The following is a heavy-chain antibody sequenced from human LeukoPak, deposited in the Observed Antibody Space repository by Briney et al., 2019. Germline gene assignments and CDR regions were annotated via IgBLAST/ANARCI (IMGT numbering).Heavy chain of an antibody. CDR2: ISYDGSNK. CDR1: GFTFSSYA. Sequence: GGSLRLSCAASGFTFSSYAMHWVRQAPGKGLEWVAVISYDGSNKYYADSVKGRFTISRDNSKNTLYLQMNSLRAEDTAVYYCAIPTGPDFGVVIRSGFDYWGQETLVTVSS. J-gene: IGHJ4*02. V-gene: IGHV3-30-3*01. CDR3: AIPTGPDFGVVIRSGFDY. D-gene: IGHD3-3*01.